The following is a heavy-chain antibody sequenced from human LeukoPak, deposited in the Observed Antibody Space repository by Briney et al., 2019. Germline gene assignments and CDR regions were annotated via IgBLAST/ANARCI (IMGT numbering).Heavy chain of an antibody. D-gene: IGHD3-3*01. CDR3: AKGITIFGVVTPLDMDV. J-gene: IGHJ6*03. CDR1: GFTVSSYG. CDR2: IRYDGSNK. V-gene: IGHV3-30*02. Sequence: GGSLRLSCAASGFTVSSYGMHWVRQAPGKGLEWVAFIRYDGSNKYYADSVKGRFTISRDNSKNTLYLQMNSLRAEDTAVYYCAKGITIFGVVTPLDMDVWGKGTTVTVSS.